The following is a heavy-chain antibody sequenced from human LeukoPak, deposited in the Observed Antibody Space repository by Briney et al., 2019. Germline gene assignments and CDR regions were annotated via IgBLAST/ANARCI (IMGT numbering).Heavy chain of an antibody. D-gene: IGHD2-8*01. CDR1: GFTFSSYA. Sequence: GGSLRLSCAASGFTFSSYAMSWVRQAPGKGLEWVSAISGSGGSTYYADSVKGRFTISRDNAKNSLYLQMNSLRAEDTAVYYCARAIRYCTNGVCSDAFDIWGQGTMVTVSS. CDR2: ISGSGGST. CDR3: ARAIRYCTNGVCSDAFDI. J-gene: IGHJ3*02. V-gene: IGHV3-23*01.